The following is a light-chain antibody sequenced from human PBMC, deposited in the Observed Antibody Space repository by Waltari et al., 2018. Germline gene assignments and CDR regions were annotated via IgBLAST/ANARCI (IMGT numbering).Light chain of an antibody. Sequence: DVVMTQTPLSLSVTPEQPASISCKSSQSLLHSNGDTFLYWYLQKPGQPPHLLIYEVSNRFSGVSDRFSGSGSWTDFTLKISRVEAEDVGVYYCMQSLHFPLTFGGGTKVEIK. V-gene: IGKV2D-29*01. J-gene: IGKJ4*01. CDR1: QSLLHSNGDTF. CDR2: EVS. CDR3: MQSLHFPLT.